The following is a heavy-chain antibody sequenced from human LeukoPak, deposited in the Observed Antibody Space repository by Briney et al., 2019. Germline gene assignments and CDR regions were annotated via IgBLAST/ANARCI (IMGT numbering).Heavy chain of an antibody. Sequence: ASVKVSCKASGYTFTSYGISWVRQAPGQGLEWMGWISAYDGNTNYAQKLQGRVTMTTDTSTSTAYMELRSLRSDDTAVYYCARGGADCSSTSCYSYYYYMDVWGKGTTVTVSS. CDR2: ISAYDGNT. D-gene: IGHD2-2*02. J-gene: IGHJ6*03. CDR1: GYTFTSYG. CDR3: ARGGADCSSTSCYSYYYYMDV. V-gene: IGHV1-18*01.